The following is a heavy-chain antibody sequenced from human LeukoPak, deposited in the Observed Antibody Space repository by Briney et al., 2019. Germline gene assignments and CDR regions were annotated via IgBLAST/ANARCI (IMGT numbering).Heavy chain of an antibody. CDR2: IISMFRTT. V-gene: IGHV1-69*05. CDR1: GGTFGSSD. J-gene: IGHJ4*02. CDR3: AKATGMTARPFDY. D-gene: IGHD2-21*02. Sequence: GASVKVSCKAYGGTFGSSDVSWVRQAPGQGLEWMGGIISMFRTTNYARQFQGRVTMTTDESTNTAYMELRSLRSEDTAVYYCAKATGMTARPFDYWGQGTLVTVSS.